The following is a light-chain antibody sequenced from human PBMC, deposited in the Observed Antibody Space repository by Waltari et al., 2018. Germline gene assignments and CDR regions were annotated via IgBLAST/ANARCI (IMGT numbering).Light chain of an antibody. CDR2: SND. J-gene: IGLJ2*01. Sequence: QSVLTQPPSASGTPGQRVTISCSGSNSNTGSNTVNWYQQVPGTAPKLLTYSNDQRPSGVPDRFSGSKSGTSASLAISGLQSEDEADYYCATWDDRLTGVVFGGGTKVTVL. CDR3: ATWDDRLTGVV. CDR1: NSNTGSNT. V-gene: IGLV1-44*01.